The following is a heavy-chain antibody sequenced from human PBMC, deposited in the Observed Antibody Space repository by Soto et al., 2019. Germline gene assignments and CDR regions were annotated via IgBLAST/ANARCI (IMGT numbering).Heavy chain of an antibody. Sequence: PGGSLRLSCAASGFTFSSYSMNWVRQAPGKGLEWVSSISSSSSYIYYADSVKGRFTISRDNAKNSLYLQMNSLRAEDTAVYYCARGGEGSGWSYYYYYYGMDVWGQGTTVTVSS. D-gene: IGHD6-19*01. V-gene: IGHV3-21*01. CDR3: ARGGEGSGWSYYYYYYGMDV. CDR1: GFTFSSYS. J-gene: IGHJ6*02. CDR2: ISSSSSYI.